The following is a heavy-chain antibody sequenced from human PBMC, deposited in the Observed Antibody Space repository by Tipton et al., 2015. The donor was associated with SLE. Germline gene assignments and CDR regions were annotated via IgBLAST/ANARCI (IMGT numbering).Heavy chain of an antibody. V-gene: IGHV4-38-2*01. CDR2: IYTSGST. CDR3: ARWGTAVDP. J-gene: IGHJ5*02. CDR1: GYSISSGYY. Sequence: TLSLTCAVSGYSISSGYYWGWIRQPPGKGLEWIGRIYTSGSTNYNPSLKSRVTMSVDTSKNQFSLKLSSVTAADTAVYYCARWGTAVDPWGQGTLVTVSS. D-gene: IGHD3-16*01.